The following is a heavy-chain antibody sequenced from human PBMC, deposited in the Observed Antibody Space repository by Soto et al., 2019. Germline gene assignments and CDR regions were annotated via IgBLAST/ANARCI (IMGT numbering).Heavy chain of an antibody. CDR1: GFIFSNYW. Sequence: GGSLRLSCAGSGFIFSNYWMHWVRQVPGEGLVWLSRINSDGTIMSYADSVRGRFTISRDNAKNSLFLEMNGLRADDTAVYYCATAILAPDSWGQGTLVTVSS. J-gene: IGHJ5*01. CDR2: INSDGTIM. V-gene: IGHV3-74*01. CDR3: ATAILAPDS.